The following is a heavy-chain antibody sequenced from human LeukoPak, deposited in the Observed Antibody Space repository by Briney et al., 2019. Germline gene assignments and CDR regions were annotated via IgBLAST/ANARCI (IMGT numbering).Heavy chain of an antibody. V-gene: IGHV3-23*01. J-gene: IGHJ4*02. CDR3: AKDARPPYCGGDCYSGFDY. Sequence: GGSLRLSCAASGFTFSSYAMSWVRQAPGKGLEWVSAISGSGGSTYYTDSVKGRFTISRDNSKNTLYLQMNSLRAEDTAVYYCAKDARPPYCGGDCYSGFDYWGQGTLVTVSS. CDR1: GFTFSSYA. CDR2: ISGSGGST. D-gene: IGHD2-21*01.